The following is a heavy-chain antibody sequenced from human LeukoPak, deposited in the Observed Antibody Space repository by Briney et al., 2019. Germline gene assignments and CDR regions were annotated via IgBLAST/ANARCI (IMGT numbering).Heavy chain of an antibody. J-gene: IGHJ2*01. Sequence: SETLSLTCTVSGGSISSYYWSWIRQPPGKGLEWIGYIYNSGSTNYNPSLKSRVTISGDTSKNQFSLKLSSVTAADTAVYYCATHGYGGNSGEWYFGLWGRGTLVTVSS. CDR3: ATHGYGGNSGEWYFGL. D-gene: IGHD4-23*01. CDR2: IYNSGST. CDR1: GGSISSYY. V-gene: IGHV4-59*01.